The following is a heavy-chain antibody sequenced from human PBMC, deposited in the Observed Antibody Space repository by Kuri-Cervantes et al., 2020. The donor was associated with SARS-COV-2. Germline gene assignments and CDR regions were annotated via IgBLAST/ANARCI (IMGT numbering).Heavy chain of an antibody. CDR2: ISSSSSYI. CDR1: GFTFSSYS. D-gene: IGHD2-2*01. J-gene: IGHJ5*02. V-gene: IGHV3-21*01. CDR3: ARGPWHQLPWFDP. Sequence: GGSLRLSCAASGFTFSSYSMNWVRQAPGKGLEWVSSISSSSSYIYYADSVKGRFTISRDNAKNSLYLQMNSLRAEDTAVYYCARGPWHQLPWFDPWGQGTLVTVSS.